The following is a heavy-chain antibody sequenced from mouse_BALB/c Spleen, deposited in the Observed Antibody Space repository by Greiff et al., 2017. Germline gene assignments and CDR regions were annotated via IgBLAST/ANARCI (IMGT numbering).Heavy chain of an antibody. CDR2: IYPGDGDT. J-gene: IGHJ3*01. D-gene: IGHD1-2*01. CDR1: GYTFTRYW. V-gene: IGHV1-87*01. Sequence: VQLQQSGAELARPGASVKLSCKASGYTFTRYWMQWVKQRPGQGLEWIGAIYPGDGDTRYTQKFKGKATLTADKSSSTAYMQLSSLASEDSAVYYCARRDTTASFAYWGQGTLVTVSA. CDR3: ARRDTTASFAY.